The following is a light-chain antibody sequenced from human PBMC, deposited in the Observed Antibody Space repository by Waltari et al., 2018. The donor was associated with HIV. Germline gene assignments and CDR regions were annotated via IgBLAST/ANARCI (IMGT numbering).Light chain of an antibody. CDR3: AAWDENLNGL. CDR2: SNN. Sequence: QSVLTQPPSASGTPGQRVTISCSGSSSNIGPHTVHWYQHLPGSAPKLLIYSNNQRPSGVPDRFSAAKSGTSASLAISGLRSEDEAEYYCAAWDENLNGLFGGGTKLTVL. CDR1: SSNIGPHT. V-gene: IGLV1-44*01. J-gene: IGLJ3*02.